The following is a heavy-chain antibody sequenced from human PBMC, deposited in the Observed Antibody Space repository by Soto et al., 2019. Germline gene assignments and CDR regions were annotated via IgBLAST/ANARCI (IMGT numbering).Heavy chain of an antibody. CDR1: GGTFSSYT. J-gene: IGHJ4*02. Sequence: QVQLVQSGAEVKKPGSSVKVSCKASGGTFSSYTISWVRQAPGQGLEWMGRIIPILGIANYAQKFQGRVTITADKSTSTAYMGLSSLRSEDTAVYYCARAGGDYYGSGRLDYWGQGTLVTVSS. CDR2: IIPILGIA. D-gene: IGHD3-10*01. V-gene: IGHV1-69*02. CDR3: ARAGGDYYGSGRLDY.